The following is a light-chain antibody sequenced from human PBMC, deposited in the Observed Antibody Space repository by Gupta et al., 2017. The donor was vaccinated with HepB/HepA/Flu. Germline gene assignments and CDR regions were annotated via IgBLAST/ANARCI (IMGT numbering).Light chain of an antibody. CDR3: QTADGSGTYVV. J-gene: IGLJ2*01. CDR2: KDT. V-gene: IGLV3-25*03. Sequence: SSALPQPPSVSVSPGQTARITCSGDALSNQYAYWYQQKPGQAPVLLIYKDTRRPSGIPERFSGSSSGTTVTLTISGVQAEDEADYHCQTADGSGTYVVFGGGTKLTVL. CDR1: ALSNQY.